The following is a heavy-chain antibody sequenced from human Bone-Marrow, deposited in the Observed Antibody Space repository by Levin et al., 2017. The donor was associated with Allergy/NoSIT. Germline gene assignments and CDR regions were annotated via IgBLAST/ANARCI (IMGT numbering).Heavy chain of an antibody. V-gene: IGHV3-21*01. Sequence: GESLKISCAASGFTFNTYTMNWVRQAPGKGLEWLSCISSSGSYISYADSVKGRFTVSRDNAKNSLFLQMDSLRAEDTAVYYCARDANYDIMTVYGDALDFWGQVTMVTVSS. CDR1: GFTFNTYT. CDR3: ARDANYDIMTVYGDALDF. J-gene: IGHJ3*01. D-gene: IGHD3-9*01. CDR2: ISSSGSYI.